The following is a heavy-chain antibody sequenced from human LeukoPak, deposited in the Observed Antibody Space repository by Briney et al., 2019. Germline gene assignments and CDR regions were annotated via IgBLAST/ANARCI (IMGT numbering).Heavy chain of an antibody. CDR2: ISSSSSYI. D-gene: IGHD3-10*01. Sequence: GGSLRLSCAASGFTFSSYSMNWVRQAPGKGLEWVSSISSSSSYIYYADSVKGRFTISRDNAKNSLYLQMNSLRAEDTAVYYCASGSGYLLAFDIWGQGTMVTVSS. CDR3: ASGSGYLLAFDI. V-gene: IGHV3-21*01. CDR1: GFTFSSYS. J-gene: IGHJ3*02.